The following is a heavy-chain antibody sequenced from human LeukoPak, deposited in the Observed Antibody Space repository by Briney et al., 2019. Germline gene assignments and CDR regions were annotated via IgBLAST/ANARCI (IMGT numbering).Heavy chain of an antibody. Sequence: GASVKVSCKTSGYTFTGYYMHWVRHAPGQGLERMGWINPNSGGTNYAQKFQDRVSMTRDTSISTAYMHLSRLRSDDTAVYYCARSPHILTGENFDYWGQGTLLTVSS. CDR2: INPNSGGT. CDR3: ARSPHILTGENFDY. D-gene: IGHD3-9*01. V-gene: IGHV1-2*02. CDR1: GYTFTGYY. J-gene: IGHJ4*02.